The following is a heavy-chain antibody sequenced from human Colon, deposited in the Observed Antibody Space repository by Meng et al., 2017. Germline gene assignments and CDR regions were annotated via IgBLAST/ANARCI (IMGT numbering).Heavy chain of an antibody. J-gene: IGHJ4*02. CDR2: VRESGST. CDR3: ARGHYDSRGYSNAFDS. CDR1: GGSTSSSC. V-gene: IGHV4-59*01. Sequence: SETLSLTCSVSGGSTSSSCWSWLRQPPGKGPEWIGFVRESGSTDYHPSLKGRATISVDRASNQFSLKLNSVTAADTAVYYCARGHYDSRGYSNAFDSWGQGALVTVSS. D-gene: IGHD3-22*01.